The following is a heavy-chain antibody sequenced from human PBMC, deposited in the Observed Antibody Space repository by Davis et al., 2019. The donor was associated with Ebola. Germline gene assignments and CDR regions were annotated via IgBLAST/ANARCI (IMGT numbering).Heavy chain of an antibody. D-gene: IGHD3-22*01. J-gene: IGHJ4*02. Sequence: MPSETLSLPCAISGDSVSSNTAAWNWIRQSPSRGLEWLGRTYYRSKWFVDYAVSVKSRMTINSDTSKNQFSLQLTSVTLEDTAVYYCARDPPSDQGYDYWGQGTLVTVSS. V-gene: IGHV6-1*01. CDR1: GDSVSSNTAA. CDR3: ARDPPSDQGYDY. CDR2: TYYRSKWFV.